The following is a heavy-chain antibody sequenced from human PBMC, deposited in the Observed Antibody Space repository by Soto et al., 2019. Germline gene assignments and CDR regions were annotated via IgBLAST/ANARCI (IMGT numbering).Heavy chain of an antibody. CDR2: ISYDGSNK. CDR3: AKDQYYGMDV. J-gene: IGHJ6*02. V-gene: IGHV3-30*18. CDR1: GFPFSSYG. Sequence: GGSLRLSCAASGFPFSSYGMHWVRQAPGKGLEWVAVISYDGSNKYYADSVKGRFTISRDNSKNTLYLQMNSLRAEDTAVYYCAKDQYYGMDVWGQGTTVTVSS.